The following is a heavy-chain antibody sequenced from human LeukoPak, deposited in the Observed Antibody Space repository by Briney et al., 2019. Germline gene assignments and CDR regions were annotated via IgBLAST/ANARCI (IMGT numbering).Heavy chain of an antibody. D-gene: IGHD3-3*01. Sequence: GGSLRLSCAASGFTFSSYSMNWVRQAPGKGLEWVSSISSSSSYIYYADSVKGRFTISRDNAKNSLYLQMNSLRAEDTAVYYCARGGGNYDFWSGSRGAFDIWGQGTMVTVSS. V-gene: IGHV3-21*01. CDR1: GFTFSSYS. J-gene: IGHJ3*02. CDR2: ISSSSSYI. CDR3: ARGGGNYDFWSGSRGAFDI.